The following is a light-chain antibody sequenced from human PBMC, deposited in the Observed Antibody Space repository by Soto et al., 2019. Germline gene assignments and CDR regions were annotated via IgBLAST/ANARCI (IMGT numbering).Light chain of an antibody. Sequence: DIQMTQSPSSLSASVGDRVTITCQASQDISDHLNWYQQKPGKAPNLLTSDVSNLERGVPSRFTGSRSGADFTFTINSLQPEDVATYYCQQYYNVPPVTFGGGTKVEIK. CDR3: QQYYNVPPVT. CDR2: DVS. CDR1: QDISDH. V-gene: IGKV1-33*01. J-gene: IGKJ4*01.